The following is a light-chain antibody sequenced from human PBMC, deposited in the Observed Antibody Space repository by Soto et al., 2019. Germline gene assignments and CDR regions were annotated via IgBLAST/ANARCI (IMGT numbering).Light chain of an antibody. V-gene: IGKV3-11*01. J-gene: IGKJ4*01. Sequence: EIVLTQSPATLSLSPGERATLSCRASQSINNYVAWYQQTPGQAPRLLIYDASNRATGIPARFSGTGSGTDFTLTISSREPDDFALYFCQQRGNWPLTFGGGTKV. CDR2: DAS. CDR3: QQRGNWPLT. CDR1: QSINNY.